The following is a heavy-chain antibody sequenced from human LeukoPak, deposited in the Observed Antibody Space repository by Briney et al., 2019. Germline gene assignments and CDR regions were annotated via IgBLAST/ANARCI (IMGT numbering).Heavy chain of an antibody. V-gene: IGHV3-48*02. CDR2: VSYSSSTI. J-gene: IGHJ4*02. CDR3: ARDAHIVRGVNPLDY. CDR1: GASISSYY. D-gene: IGHD3-10*01. Sequence: ETLSLTCTVSGASISSYYWSWIRQPPGKGLEWISYVSYSSSTIYYADSVKGRFTISRDNAKNSLYLQMNSLRDEDTAVYYCARDAHIVRGVNPLDYWGQGTLVTVSS.